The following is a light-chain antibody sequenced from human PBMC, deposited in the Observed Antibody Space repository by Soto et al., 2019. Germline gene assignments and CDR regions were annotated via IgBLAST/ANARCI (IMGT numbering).Light chain of an antibody. J-gene: IGLJ7*01. CDR3: QVWDRNSDQAV. V-gene: IGLV3-21*02. Sequence: SYELTQPPPASVPPPPTARIPRGADNIGSTNVHWYQQKPGQAPVVVVYDDSDRPSGTPERSSVSNSGNTATLTISRVEAGDEADYYCQVWDRNSDQAVFGGGTQLTVL. CDR2: DDS. CDR1: NIGSTN.